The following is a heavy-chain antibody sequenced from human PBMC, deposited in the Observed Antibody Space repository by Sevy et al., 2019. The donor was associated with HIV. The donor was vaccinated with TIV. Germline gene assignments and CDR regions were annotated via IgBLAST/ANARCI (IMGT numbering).Heavy chain of an antibody. CDR1: GFTFSDYY. J-gene: IGHJ3*02. CDR3: ARPFSGSGWTYAFDI. CDR2: ISSSGSTI. Sequence: GGSLRLSCAASGFTFSDYYMSWIRQAPGKGLEWVSYISSSGSTIYYADSVKGRFTISRDNAKNSLYLQMNSLRAKDTAVYYCARPFSGSGWTYAFDIWGQGTMVTVSS. D-gene: IGHD6-19*01. V-gene: IGHV3-11*01.